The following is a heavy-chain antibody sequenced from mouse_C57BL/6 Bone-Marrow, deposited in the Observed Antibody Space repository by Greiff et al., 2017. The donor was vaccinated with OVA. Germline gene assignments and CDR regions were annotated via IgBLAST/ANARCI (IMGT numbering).Heavy chain of an antibody. J-gene: IGHJ3*01. D-gene: IGHD2-3*01. CDR2: FYPGSGSI. CDR1: GYTFTEYT. Sequence: QVQLQQSGAELVKPGASVKLSCKASGYTFTEYTIHWVKQRSGQGLEWIGWFYPGSGSIKYNEKFKDEATLTADKSSSTVYMELSRLTSEDSAVYFCARHEDGGDGYYSPFAYWGQGTLVTVSA. V-gene: IGHV1-62-2*01. CDR3: ARHEDGGDGYYSPFAY.